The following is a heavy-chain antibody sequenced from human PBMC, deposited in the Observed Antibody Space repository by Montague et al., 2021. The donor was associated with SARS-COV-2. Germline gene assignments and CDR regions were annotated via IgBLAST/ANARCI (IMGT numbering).Heavy chain of an antibody. CDR1: GGSINTGGYY. V-gene: IGHV4-61*08. CDR3: ARTGLGAYDILTGYTVNAFDM. J-gene: IGHJ3*02. D-gene: IGHD3-9*01. CDR2: IYYSGST. Sequence: SETLSLTCSVSGGSINTGGYYWNWIRQPPGKGLEWVGRIYYSGSTNYNPSLKSRVTISVDTSKNQFSLKLSSVTAADTAVYYCARTGLGAYDILTGYTVNAFDMWGQGTMVTVSS.